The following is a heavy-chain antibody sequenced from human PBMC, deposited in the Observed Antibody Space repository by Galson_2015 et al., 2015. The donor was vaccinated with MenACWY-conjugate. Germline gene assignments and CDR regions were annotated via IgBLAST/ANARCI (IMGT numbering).Heavy chain of an antibody. J-gene: IGHJ3*02. CDR1: GFSLSTYEMC. CDR2: IGWRDNK. V-gene: IGHV2-70*11. D-gene: IGHD3-22*01. Sequence: PALVKPTQPLTLTCTFSGFSLSTYEMCIYWVRQPPGKALEWLARIGWRDNKYYTTSLKTRLTISKDKSTNQVVLTMTNVDPVDTATYYCARMHIVLDATDAFEIWGQGTMVTVSS. CDR3: ARMHIVLDATDAFEI.